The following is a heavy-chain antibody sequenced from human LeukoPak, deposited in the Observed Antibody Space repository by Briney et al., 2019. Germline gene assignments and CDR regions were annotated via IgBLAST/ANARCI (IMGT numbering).Heavy chain of an antibody. CDR3: AKTKTTVVTGTVDY. Sequence: PGGSLRLSCAASGFTFSSYAMNWVRQAPGKGLEWVSGISGSGGRIGYADSVKGRFTISRDNSKNTLYLQMNSLRAEDTAVYYCAKTKTTVVTGTVDYWGQGTLVTVSS. V-gene: IGHV3-23*01. CDR1: GFTFSSYA. D-gene: IGHD4-23*01. CDR2: ISGSGGRI. J-gene: IGHJ4*02.